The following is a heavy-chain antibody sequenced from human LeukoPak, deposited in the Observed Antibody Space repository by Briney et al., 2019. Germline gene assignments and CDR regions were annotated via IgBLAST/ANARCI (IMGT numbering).Heavy chain of an antibody. CDR2: INPNGGGT. CDR3: ARALFERYWFDP. Sequence: GASVKVSCKASGYTFTDYYIHWVRQAPGQGLEWMGWINPNGGGTNYAQKFQGRFTMTRDTSISTAYMELSRLRSDDTAVYYCARALFERYWFDPWGQGTLVTVSS. CDR1: GYTFTDYY. J-gene: IGHJ5*02. D-gene: IGHD1-1*01. V-gene: IGHV1-2*02.